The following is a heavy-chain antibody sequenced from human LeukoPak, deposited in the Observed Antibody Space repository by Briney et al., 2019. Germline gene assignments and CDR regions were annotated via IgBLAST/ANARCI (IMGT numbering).Heavy chain of an antibody. CDR2: ISAYNGNT. V-gene: IGHV1-18*01. D-gene: IGHD6-6*01. CDR3: ARVGSAVGYSSSFTYYYFDY. Sequence: GSVKVSCKASGYTFTSYGISWVRQAPGQGLEWMGWISAYNGNTNYAQKLQGRVTMTTDTSTSTAYMELRSLRSDDTAVYYCARVGSAVGYSSSFTYYYFDYWGQGTLVTVSP. CDR1: GYTFTSYG. J-gene: IGHJ4*02.